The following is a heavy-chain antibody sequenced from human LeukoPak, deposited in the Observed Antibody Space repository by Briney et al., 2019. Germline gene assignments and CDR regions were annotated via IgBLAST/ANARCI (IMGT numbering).Heavy chain of an antibody. CDR3: ARSTIALANYFDY. J-gene: IGHJ4*02. CDR1: GGSISSYY. V-gene: IGHV4-4*07. D-gene: IGHD5/OR15-5a*01. Sequence: PSETLSLTCTVSGGSISSYYWSWIRQPAGKGLEWIWRIYTSGSTNYKPSLKSRLTMSVDTSKNQLSLKLISVTAADTAVYYCARSTIALANYFDYWGQGTLVTVSS. CDR2: IYTSGST.